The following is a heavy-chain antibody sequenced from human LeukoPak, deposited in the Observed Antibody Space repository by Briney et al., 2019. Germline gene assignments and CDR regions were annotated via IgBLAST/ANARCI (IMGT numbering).Heavy chain of an antibody. Sequence: GGSLRLSCAASGFTFSSYGMSWVRQAPEKGLEWVSAISGSGGSTYYADSVKGRFTISRDNSKNTLYLQMNSLRAEDTAVYYCARVYSYGFPYYYYYMDVWGKGTTVTVSS. J-gene: IGHJ6*03. V-gene: IGHV3-23*01. CDR2: ISGSGGST. D-gene: IGHD5-18*01. CDR1: GFTFSSYG. CDR3: ARVYSYGFPYYYYYMDV.